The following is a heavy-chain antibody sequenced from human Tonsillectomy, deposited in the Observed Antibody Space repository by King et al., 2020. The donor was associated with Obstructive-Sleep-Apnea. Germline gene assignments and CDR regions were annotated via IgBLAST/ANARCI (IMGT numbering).Heavy chain of an antibody. Sequence: VQLVESGGGLVKPGGSLRLSCDASGFALSDYYMSWIRQTPGRGLEWLAFISSGDNMKHCADSMKGRFTISRDNAKNTLFLQMDSLSAEDTGVYYCARDGLKTVCSFDIWGPGTMVTVSS. J-gene: IGHJ3*02. CDR2: ISSGDNMK. V-gene: IGHV3-11*01. D-gene: IGHD4-17*01. CDR3: ARDGLKTVCSFDI. CDR1: GFALSDYY.